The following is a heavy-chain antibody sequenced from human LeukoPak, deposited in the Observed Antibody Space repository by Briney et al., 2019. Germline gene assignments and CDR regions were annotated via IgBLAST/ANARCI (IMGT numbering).Heavy chain of an antibody. CDR3: ASRTLAYCGGDCYSGNYYYMDV. J-gene: IGHJ6*03. V-gene: IGHV1-18*01. CDR1: GYTFTSYG. CDR2: ISAYNGNT. D-gene: IGHD2-21*02. Sequence: ASVKVSCKASGYTFTSYGISWVRQAPGQGLEWMGWISAYNGNTNYAQKLQGRVTMTTDTSTSTAYMELRSLRSDDTAVYYCASRTLAYCGGDCYSGNYYYMDVWGKGTTVTVSS.